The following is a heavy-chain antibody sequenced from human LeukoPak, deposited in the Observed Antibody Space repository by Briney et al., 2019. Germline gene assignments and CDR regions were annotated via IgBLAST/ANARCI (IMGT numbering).Heavy chain of an antibody. J-gene: IGHJ6*02. Sequence: SGESLKISCKGSGYSFTSYWIGWVRQMPGKGLEWMGIIYPGDSDTRYSPSFQGQVTISVDKSISTAYLQWSSLKASDTAMYYCARHDWMGTQINYYSGIDVWGQGTTVTVSS. CDR3: ARHDWMGTQINYYSGIDV. CDR2: IYPGDSDT. CDR1: GYSFTSYW. D-gene: IGHD3-9*01. V-gene: IGHV5-51*01.